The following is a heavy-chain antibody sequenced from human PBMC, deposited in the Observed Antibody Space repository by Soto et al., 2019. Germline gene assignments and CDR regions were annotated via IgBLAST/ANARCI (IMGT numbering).Heavy chain of an antibody. J-gene: IGHJ4*02. V-gene: IGHV4-61*01. D-gene: IGHD1-26*01. CDR2: IFHTGTT. CDR1: GCSVSRGNYY. Sequence: PSETLSLTCTVSGCSVSRGNYYWSWIRQPPGKGLEWIGYIFHTGTTNYNPSLKSRVTISLDTSMNQFSLKLSSVTPADTAVYYCTRAPVSGSYCFDFWGQGTPVTVSS. CDR3: TRAPVSGSYCFDF.